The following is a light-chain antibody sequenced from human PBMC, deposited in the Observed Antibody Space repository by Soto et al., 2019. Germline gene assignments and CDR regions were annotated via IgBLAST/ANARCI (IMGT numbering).Light chain of an antibody. Sequence: DIQVTQSPSTLSRSVGDRVTITCRASQSIDNKLAWYQQKPGKAPKLLIYDASSLESGVPSRFSGSRSGTEFTLTISSLQPADFATYYCQQYNSFSRTFGQGTKVEIK. CDR1: QSIDNK. J-gene: IGKJ1*01. CDR3: QQYNSFSRT. CDR2: DAS. V-gene: IGKV1-5*01.